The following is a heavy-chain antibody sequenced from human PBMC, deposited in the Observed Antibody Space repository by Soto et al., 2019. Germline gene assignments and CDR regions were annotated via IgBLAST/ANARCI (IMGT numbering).Heavy chain of an antibody. D-gene: IGHD3-9*01. J-gene: IGHJ6*02. V-gene: IGHV4-4*07. Sequence: KASETLSLTCTVSRGYVNTFHWSWVRQPAGKGLEWIGRIFPNGNTDYSPSLKSRVTLSVGTSKNQFSLKLSSVTAADTAVYYCARGVYYDILTGYYIGSPYYGMDVWGQGTTVTVSS. CDR2: IFPNGNT. CDR3: ARGVYYDILTGYYIGSPYYGMDV. CDR1: RGYVNTFH.